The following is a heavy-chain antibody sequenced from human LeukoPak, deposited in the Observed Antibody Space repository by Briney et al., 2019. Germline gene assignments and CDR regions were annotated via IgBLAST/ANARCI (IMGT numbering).Heavy chain of an antibody. V-gene: IGHV3-30*02. CDR1: GFNFGIYG. D-gene: IGHD6-19*01. CDR2: IRYDGSNK. Sequence: QTGGSLRLSCTASGFNFGIYGMHWVRQAPGKGLEWVAFIRYDGSNKYYADSVRGRFTISRDNSKNTLYVQMNSLRAEDTAVYYCAKVESSQWLALDYWGQGTLVTVSS. J-gene: IGHJ4*02. CDR3: AKVESSQWLALDY.